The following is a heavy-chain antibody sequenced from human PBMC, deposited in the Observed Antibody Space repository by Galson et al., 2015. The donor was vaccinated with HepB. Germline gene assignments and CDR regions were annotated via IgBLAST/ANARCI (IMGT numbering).Heavy chain of an antibody. CDR1: GFTFSGYA. D-gene: IGHD6-19*01. Sequence: SLRLSCAASGFTFSGYAMHWVRQAPGKGLEWVAVISYDGSNKYYADSVKGRFTVSRDNSKNTLYLQMNSLRAEDTAVYYCARGSPVAGTLSDYWGQGTLVTVSS. J-gene: IGHJ4*02. V-gene: IGHV3-30*04. CDR3: ARGSPVAGTLSDY. CDR2: ISYDGSNK.